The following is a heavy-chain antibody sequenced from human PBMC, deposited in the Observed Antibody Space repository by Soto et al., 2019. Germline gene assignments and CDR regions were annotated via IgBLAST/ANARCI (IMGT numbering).Heavy chain of an antibody. CDR3: ARYRGLGEILRPSRFDGMDG. J-gene: IGHJ6*02. V-gene: IGHV4-39*01. CDR2: VYYSGST. Sequence: QLQLQESGPGLVKPSETLSLTCNVSGGSISSSDHYWGWVRQSPGVGLGWLGSVYYSGSTYYNPYLKSPVTLSLDTSKNLFSLTLSPVSAADTAVYYGARYRGLGEILRPSRFDGMDGWGQGTTVTVSS. CDR1: GGSISSSDHY. D-gene: IGHD3-10*01.